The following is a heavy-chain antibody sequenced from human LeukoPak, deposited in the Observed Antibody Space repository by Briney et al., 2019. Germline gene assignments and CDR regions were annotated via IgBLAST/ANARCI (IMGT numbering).Heavy chain of an antibody. J-gene: IGHJ4*02. D-gene: IGHD6-13*01. CDR2: INPSGGST. V-gene: IGHV1-46*01. Sequence: ASVKVSCKASGYTFTSYYMHWVRQAPGQGLEWMGIINPSGGSTSYAQKFQGRVTMTRDTSTSTVYMELSSLRSEDTAVYYCARDKTNGYSSSWIDYWGQGTLVTVSS. CDR1: GYTFTSYY. CDR3: ARDKTNGYSSSWIDY.